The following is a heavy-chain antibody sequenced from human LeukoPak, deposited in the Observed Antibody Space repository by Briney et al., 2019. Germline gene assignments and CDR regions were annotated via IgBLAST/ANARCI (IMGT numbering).Heavy chain of an antibody. D-gene: IGHD3-10*01. CDR2: MNPNSGNT. CDR3: ARRRGVVYYYYYGMDV. CDR1: GCTFTSYD. V-gene: IGHV1-8*01. J-gene: IGHJ6*02. Sequence: ASVKVSCKASGCTFTSYDINWVRQATGQGLEWMGWMNPNSGNTGYAQKFQGRVTMTRNTSISTAYMELSSLRSEDTAVYYCARRRGVVYYYYYGMDVWGQGTTVTVSS.